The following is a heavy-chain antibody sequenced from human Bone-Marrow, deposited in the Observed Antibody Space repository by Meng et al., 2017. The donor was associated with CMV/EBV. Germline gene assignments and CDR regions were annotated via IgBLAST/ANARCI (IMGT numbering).Heavy chain of an antibody. CDR2: IYYSGST. CDR1: GRAVSSGSYY. V-gene: IGHV4-61*01. Sequence: TLAGRAVSSGSYYWRWIRQPPGKGLEWIGYIYYSGSTNYNPSLKRRVTISVDTSKNQFSLKLSSVTAADTAVYYCARAWFGNNWFDPWGQGTLVTVSS. J-gene: IGHJ5*02. CDR3: ARAWFGNNWFDP. D-gene: IGHD3-10*01.